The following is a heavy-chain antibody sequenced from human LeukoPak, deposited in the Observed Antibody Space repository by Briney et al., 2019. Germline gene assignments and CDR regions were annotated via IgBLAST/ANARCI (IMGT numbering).Heavy chain of an antibody. V-gene: IGHV3-21*04. Sequence: GGSLRLSCAASGFTFSPYSMNWVRQAPGKGLEWVSSISSSSSYIYYADSVKGRFTISSDNAKNSLYLQMNGLRAEDTAVYYCAKADYRDYYMDVWGKGTTVTVSS. J-gene: IGHJ6*03. CDR3: AKADYRDYYMDV. CDR1: GFTFSPYS. D-gene: IGHD4-11*01. CDR2: ISSSSSYI.